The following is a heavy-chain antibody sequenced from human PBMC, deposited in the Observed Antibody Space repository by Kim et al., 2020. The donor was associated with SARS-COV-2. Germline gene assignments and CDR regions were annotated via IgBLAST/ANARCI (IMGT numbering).Heavy chain of an antibody. CDR2: IKSKTDGGTT. D-gene: IGHD1-26*01. CDR1: GFTFSNAW. V-gene: IGHV3-15*01. J-gene: IGHJ4*02. CDR3: TTDPGWELQPSFDY. Sequence: GGSLRLSCAASGFTFSNAWMSWVRQAPGKGLEWVGRIKSKTDGGTTDYAAPVKGRFTISRDDSKNTLYLQMNSLKTEDTAVYYCTTDPGWELQPSFDYWGQGTLVTVSS.